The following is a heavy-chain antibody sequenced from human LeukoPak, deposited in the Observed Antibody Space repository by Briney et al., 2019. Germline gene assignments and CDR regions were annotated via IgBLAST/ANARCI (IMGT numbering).Heavy chain of an antibody. CDR2: IWYDGSNK. V-gene: IGHV3-33*01. Sequence: GRSLRLSCAASGFTFSNYGMHWVRQAPGKGLEWVAVIWYDGSNKYYADSVKGRFTISRDNSKNTLYLQMNSLRAEDTAVYYCARGIAVAGDAFDIWGQGTMVTVSS. CDR3: ARGIAVAGDAFDI. CDR1: GFTFSNYG. J-gene: IGHJ3*02. D-gene: IGHD6-19*01.